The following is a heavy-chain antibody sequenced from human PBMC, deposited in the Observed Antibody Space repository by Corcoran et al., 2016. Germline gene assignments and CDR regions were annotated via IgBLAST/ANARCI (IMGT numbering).Heavy chain of an antibody. J-gene: IGHJ3*02. V-gene: IGHV5-51*01. CDR3: ARRSVVVGDAFDI. Sequence: EVQLVQSGAEVKKPGESLKISCKGSGYSFTSYWNGWVRQMPGKGLEWMGIIYPGDSDTRYSPSFQGQVTISAAKSISTAYLQWSSLKASETAMYYCARRSVVVGDAFDIWGQGTMVTVSS. CDR1: GYSFTSYW. D-gene: IGHD3-22*01. CDR2: IYPGDSDT.